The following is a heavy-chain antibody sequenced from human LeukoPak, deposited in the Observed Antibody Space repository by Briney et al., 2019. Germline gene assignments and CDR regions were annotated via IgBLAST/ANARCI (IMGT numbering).Heavy chain of an antibody. V-gene: IGHV3-9*01. CDR2: ISWNTGTI. CDR3: AKVGLTVTTILDYFDY. J-gene: IGHJ4*02. CDR1: GFIFDDYA. D-gene: IGHD4-11*01. Sequence: PLRLSCAASGFIFDDYALHWVRQVPGKGLEWVSGISWNTGTIGYADSVKGRFTISRDNAKNTLYLQMNSLRAEDTAVYYCAKVGLTVTTILDYFDYWGQGTLVTVSS.